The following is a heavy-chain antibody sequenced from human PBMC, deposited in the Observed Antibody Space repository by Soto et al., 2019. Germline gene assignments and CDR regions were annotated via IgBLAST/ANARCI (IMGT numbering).Heavy chain of an antibody. CDR1: GFTFSNAG. D-gene: IGHD2-21*02. CDR3: TTETPPDCGGDCNPFDY. CDR2: IKSKTDGGTT. J-gene: IGHJ4*02. V-gene: IGHV3-15*07. Sequence: PGGSLRLSCAASGFTFSNAGMNWVRQAPGKGLEWVGRIKSKTDGGTTDYAAPVKGRFTISRDDSKITLYLQMNSLKTEDTALYYCTTETPPDCGGDCNPFDYWGQGTLVTVSS.